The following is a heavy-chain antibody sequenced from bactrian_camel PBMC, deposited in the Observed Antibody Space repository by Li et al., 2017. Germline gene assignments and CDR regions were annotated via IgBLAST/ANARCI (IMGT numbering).Heavy chain of an antibody. J-gene: IGHJ4*01. CDR1: GFTFSSSH. V-gene: IGHV3-2*01. CDR2: ILTDGTTT. CDR3: ASGLSPVY. Sequence: HVQLVESGGGLVQPGGSLRLSCAASGFTFSSSHMSWVRLAPGKGLEWVSSILTDGTTTHYADSAKGRFTISRDNAKNTVYLQMNSLKAEDTALYYCASGLSPVYCGQGTQVTVS.